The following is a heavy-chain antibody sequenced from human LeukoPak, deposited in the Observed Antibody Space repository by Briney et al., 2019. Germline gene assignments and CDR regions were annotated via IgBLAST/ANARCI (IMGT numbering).Heavy chain of an antibody. J-gene: IGHJ3*02. CDR1: GFTFSSYA. CDR3: AKDSFGSGRRNDAFDI. CDR2: ISGSGGST. Sequence: GGSLRLSCAASGFTFSSYAMSWVRQAPGKGLEWVSAISGSGGSTYYADSVKGRFTISRDNSKNTLYLQMNSLRAEDTAVYYCAKDSFGSGRRNDAFDIWGQGTMVTVSS. D-gene: IGHD3-10*01. V-gene: IGHV3-23*01.